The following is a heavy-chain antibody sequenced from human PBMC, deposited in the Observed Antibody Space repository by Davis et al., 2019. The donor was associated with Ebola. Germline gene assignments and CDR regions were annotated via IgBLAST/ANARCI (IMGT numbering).Heavy chain of an antibody. CDR1: GGSISSSY. D-gene: IGHD3-9*01. J-gene: IGHJ4*02. Sequence: SETLSLTCTVSGGSISSSYWSWIRQPPGKGLEWIGYIYYSGSTYYNPSLKSRVTISVDTSKNQFSLKLSSVTAADTAVYYCAGASYYDIFAFDYWGQGTLVTVSS. CDR2: IYYSGST. V-gene: IGHV4-59*06. CDR3: AGASYYDIFAFDY.